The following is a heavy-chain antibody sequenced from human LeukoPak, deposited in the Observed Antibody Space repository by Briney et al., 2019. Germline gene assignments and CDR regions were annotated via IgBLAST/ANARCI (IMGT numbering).Heavy chain of an antibody. J-gene: IGHJ4*02. Sequence: GGSLRLSCAASGFTFSSYAMSWLRQAPGKGLEWVSAISGSSGSTYYADSVKGRFTISRDNSKNTLYLQMNSLRAEDTAVYYCARDSSSWYPHFDYWGQGTLVTVSS. CDR1: GFTFSSYA. CDR3: ARDSSSWYPHFDY. D-gene: IGHD6-13*01. CDR2: ISGSSGST. V-gene: IGHV3-23*01.